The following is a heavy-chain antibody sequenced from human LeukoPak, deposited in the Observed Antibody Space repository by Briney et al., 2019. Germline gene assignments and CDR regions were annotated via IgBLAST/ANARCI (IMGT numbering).Heavy chain of an antibody. J-gene: IGHJ6*03. D-gene: IGHD2-15*01. CDR3: ARVQYAAGSYYMDV. Sequence: SETLPLTCPVSGGSISRYYGSWIRQPPGKGLEWIGFSYYTGNTNYNPSLKSRVTISVDTSTNQFSLKLSSVTAADTAVYYCARVQYAAGSYYMDVWGEGTTVAVSS. CDR1: GGSISRYY. V-gene: IGHV4-59*01. CDR2: SYYTGNT.